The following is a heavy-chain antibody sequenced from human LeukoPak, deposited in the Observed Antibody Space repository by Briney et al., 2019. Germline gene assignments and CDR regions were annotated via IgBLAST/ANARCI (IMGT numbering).Heavy chain of an antibody. CDR2: MFYSGST. CDR3: ARGSKSRTYYYDSRAFDI. D-gene: IGHD3-22*01. V-gene: IGHV4-39*07. J-gene: IGHJ3*02. CDR1: GGSISSSNYY. Sequence: PSETLSLTCTVSGGSISSSNYYWGWIRQPPGKALEWIGSMFYSGSTNYNPSLKSRVTISVDTSKNQFSLKLSSVTAADTAVYYCARGSKSRTYYYDSRAFDIWGQGTMVTVSS.